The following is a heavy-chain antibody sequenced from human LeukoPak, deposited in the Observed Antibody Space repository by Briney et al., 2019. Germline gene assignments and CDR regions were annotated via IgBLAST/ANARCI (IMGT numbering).Heavy chain of an antibody. Sequence: SETLSLTCTVSGGSISSHYWSWIRQPPGKGLEWIGYIYYSWSTNYNPSLKSRVTISVDTSKNQFSLKLSSVTAADTAVYYCARELNYYDSSGYYYSAFDIWGQGTMVTVSS. J-gene: IGHJ3*02. CDR1: GGSISSHY. V-gene: IGHV4-59*11. CDR3: ARELNYYDSSGYYYSAFDI. D-gene: IGHD3-22*01. CDR2: IYYSWST.